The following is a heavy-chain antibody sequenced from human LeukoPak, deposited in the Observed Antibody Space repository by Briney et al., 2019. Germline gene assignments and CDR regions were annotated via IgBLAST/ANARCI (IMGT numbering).Heavy chain of an antibody. CDR2: IYYSGST. Sequence: SETLSLTCTVSGGSISSYYWSWIRQPPGKGLEWIGYIYYSGSTNYNPSLKSRVTISVDTSKNQFSLKLSSVTAADTAVYYCARRARYCSSTSCSVYFDYWGQGTLVTVSS. D-gene: IGHD2-2*01. CDR3: ARRARYCSSTSCSVYFDY. V-gene: IGHV4-59*01. CDR1: GGSISSYY. J-gene: IGHJ4*02.